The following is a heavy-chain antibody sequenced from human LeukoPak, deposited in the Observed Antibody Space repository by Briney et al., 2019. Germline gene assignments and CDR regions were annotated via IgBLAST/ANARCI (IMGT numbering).Heavy chain of an antibody. CDR2: MNPNTGRT. CDR1: RYTFTSYD. Sequence: ASVKVSCKASRYTFTSYDINWVREAAGQRLEWMGWMNPNTGRTGFAQKFQGRLTMTRDASISTAYMELSSLRSDDTAVYYCGRLSQTPDYYSNGGYYYLGYWGQGTPVTVSS. CDR3: GRLSQTPDYYSNGGYYYLGY. D-gene: IGHD3-22*01. J-gene: IGHJ4*02. V-gene: IGHV1-8*01.